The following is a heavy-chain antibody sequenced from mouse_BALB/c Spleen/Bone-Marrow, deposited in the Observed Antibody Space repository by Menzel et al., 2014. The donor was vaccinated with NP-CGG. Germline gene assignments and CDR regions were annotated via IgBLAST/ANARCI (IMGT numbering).Heavy chain of an antibody. J-gene: IGHJ4*01. CDR2: INSGGSYS. V-gene: IGHV5-9-3*01. D-gene: IGHD1-1*01. CDR3: ARRGYGLYAMDY. CDR1: GLTFSSYA. Sequence: EVQGVESGGGLVKPGGSLKLSCAASGLTFSSYAMSWVRQTPEKRLEWVATINSGGSYSYYPDSVKGRFTISRDNAKNTLYVQMSSLRSEDTAMYYCARRGYGLYAMDYWGQGTSVTVSS.